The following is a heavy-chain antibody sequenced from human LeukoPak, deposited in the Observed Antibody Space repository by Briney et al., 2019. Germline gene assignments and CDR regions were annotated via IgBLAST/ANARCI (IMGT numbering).Heavy chain of an antibody. CDR3: ARATRITMVRGVSSGGMDV. V-gene: IGHV1-2*04. CDR2: INPNSGGT. Sequence: ASVKVSCKASGYTFTGYYMHWVRQAPGQGLEWMGWINPNSGGTNYAQKFQGWVTMTRDTSISTAYTELSRLRSDDTAVYYRARATRITMVRGVSSGGMDVWGKGTTVTVSS. CDR1: GYTFTGYY. J-gene: IGHJ6*04. D-gene: IGHD3-10*01.